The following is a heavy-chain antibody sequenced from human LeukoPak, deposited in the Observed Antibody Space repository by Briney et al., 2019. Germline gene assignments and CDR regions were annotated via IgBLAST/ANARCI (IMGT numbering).Heavy chain of an antibody. J-gene: IGHJ6*03. CDR1: GFTFSSYW. Sequence: GGSLRLSCAASGFTFSSYWMSWVRQAPGKGLEWVANIREDGSGKYYGDSVKGRFIISRDNAKNSLFLQMTNLRAEDTAVYYCARDGITVFGVVIYYYYYMDVWGKGTTVTVSS. CDR3: ARDGITVFGVVIYYYYYMDV. V-gene: IGHV3-7*01. D-gene: IGHD3-3*01. CDR2: IREDGSGK.